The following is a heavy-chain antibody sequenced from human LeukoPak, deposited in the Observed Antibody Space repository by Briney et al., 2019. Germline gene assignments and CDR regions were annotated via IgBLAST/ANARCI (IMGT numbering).Heavy chain of an antibody. CDR3: TGTVAGTWNFDY. J-gene: IGHJ4*02. Sequence: GGSLRLSCVASGFTFSGSAMHWVRQASGKGLEWVGRIRSKANSYATAYAASVKGRFTISRDDSKNTAYLQMNSLKTEDTAVYYCTGTVAGTWNFDYWGQGTLVTVSS. V-gene: IGHV3-73*01. D-gene: IGHD6-19*01. CDR2: IRSKANSYAT. CDR1: GFTFSGSA.